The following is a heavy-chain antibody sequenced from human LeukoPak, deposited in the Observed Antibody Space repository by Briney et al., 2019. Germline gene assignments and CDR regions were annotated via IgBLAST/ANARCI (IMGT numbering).Heavy chain of an antibody. V-gene: IGHV3-23*01. Sequence: PGGSLRLSCAASGFTFSNYPMSWVRQALGKGLEWVSTISGSGGSTYYADSVKGRFTISRDNSKNTLYLQMNSLRAEDTAVYYCANTMVRGAITPFDYWGQGTLVTVSS. CDR1: GFTFSNYP. CDR2: ISGSGGST. CDR3: ANTMVRGAITPFDY. J-gene: IGHJ4*02. D-gene: IGHD3-10*01.